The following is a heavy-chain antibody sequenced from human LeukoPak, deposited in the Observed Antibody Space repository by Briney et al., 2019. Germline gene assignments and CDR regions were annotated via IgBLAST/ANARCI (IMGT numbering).Heavy chain of an antibody. CDR2: INPNSGGT. CDR3: ARAPSTVTPESEIDY. V-gene: IGHV1-2*02. Sequence: ASVKVSCNASGYTFTDYYMHWVRQAPGQGLEWMGWINPNSGGTNYAQKFQGRVTMTTDMSTSTAYMELRSLRSDDTAVYYCARAPSTVTPESEIDYWGQGTLVTVSS. CDR1: GYTFTDYY. J-gene: IGHJ4*02. D-gene: IGHD4-17*01.